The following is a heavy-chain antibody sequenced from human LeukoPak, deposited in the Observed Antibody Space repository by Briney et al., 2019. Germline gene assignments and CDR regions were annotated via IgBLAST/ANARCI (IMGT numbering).Heavy chain of an antibody. Sequence: ASVKVSCKASGGTFSSYAISWVRQATGQGLEWMGWMNPNSGNTGYAQKFQGRVTITRNTSISTAYMELSSLRSDDTAVYYCARVRITMVRGVKGTLYYFDYWGQGTLVTVSS. J-gene: IGHJ4*02. V-gene: IGHV1-8*03. D-gene: IGHD3-10*01. CDR2: MNPNSGNT. CDR3: ARVRITMVRGVKGTLYYFDY. CDR1: GGTFSSYA.